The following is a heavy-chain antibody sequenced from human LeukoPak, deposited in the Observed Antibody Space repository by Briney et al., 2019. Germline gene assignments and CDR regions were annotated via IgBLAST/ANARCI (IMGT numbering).Heavy chain of an antibody. D-gene: IGHD3-10*01. CDR1: GGSISSYY. CDR3: ARDPSYYGSGSYP. V-gene: IGHV4-59*01. Sequence: NSSETLSLTCTVSGGSISSYYWSWIRQPPGKGLEWIGYIYYSGSTNYNPSLKSRVTISVDTSKNQFSLKLSSVTAADTAMYYCARDPSYYGSGSYPWGQGTLVTVSS. J-gene: IGHJ5*02. CDR2: IYYSGST.